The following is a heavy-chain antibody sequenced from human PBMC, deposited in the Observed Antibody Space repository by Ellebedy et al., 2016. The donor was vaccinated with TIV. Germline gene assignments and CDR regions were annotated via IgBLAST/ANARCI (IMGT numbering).Heavy chain of an antibody. J-gene: IGHJ5*02. CDR2: LYPDAKT. CDR1: GIIVSDYF. D-gene: IGHD2-21*01. V-gene: IGHV3-66*01. Sequence: PGGSLRLSCEASGIIVSDYFMNWVRQAPGKGLEWVSVLYPDAKTNYTDSVNGRFIVSRDSFKNTLYLQMNSLTTEDTAVYYCARDPGGGGDFGDNWFHPWGQGTLVTVSS. CDR3: ARDPGGGGDFGDNWFHP.